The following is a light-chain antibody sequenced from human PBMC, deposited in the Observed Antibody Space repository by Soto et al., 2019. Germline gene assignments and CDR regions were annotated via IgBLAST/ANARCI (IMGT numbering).Light chain of an antibody. CDR1: QNIRSY. CDR3: QQGYSSRWT. V-gene: IGKV1-39*01. J-gene: IGKJ1*01. Sequence: DIQMTQSPSSLSASVGDRVTITCRASQNIRSYLNWYQQKPGKAPQLLIYATSSLQTGVPSRFSASGSGTDFSLVISDRQPEDSATYYCQQGYSSRWTSGRGTKVEI. CDR2: ATS.